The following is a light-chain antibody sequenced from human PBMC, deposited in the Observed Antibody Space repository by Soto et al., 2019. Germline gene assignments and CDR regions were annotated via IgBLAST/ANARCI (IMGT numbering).Light chain of an antibody. CDR3: QVWDSTSHHEV. CDR1: NIGSKS. J-gene: IGLJ1*01. V-gene: IGLV3-21*02. Sequence: SYDLTQPPSVSVAPGQTARITCGGNNIGSKSVHWYQQKPGQAPVLVVYDDRARPSGIPERFSGSNSGNTDTLTISRVEAGDEADYYCQVWDSTSHHEVFGTGTKVTVL. CDR2: DDR.